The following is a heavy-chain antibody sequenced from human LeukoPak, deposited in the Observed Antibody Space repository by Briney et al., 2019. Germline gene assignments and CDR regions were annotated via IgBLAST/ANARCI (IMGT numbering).Heavy chain of an antibody. J-gene: IGHJ3*02. Sequence: GGSLRLSCAASGFTVSSNYMSWVRQAPGKGLEWVSVIYSGGSTYHADSVKGRFTISRDNSRNTLYLQMNSLRAEDTAVYYCARDLCSGGSCPDDAFDIWGQGTMVTVSP. CDR3: ARDLCSGGSCPDDAFDI. CDR2: IYSGGST. V-gene: IGHV3-66*01. CDR1: GFTVSSNY. D-gene: IGHD2-15*01.